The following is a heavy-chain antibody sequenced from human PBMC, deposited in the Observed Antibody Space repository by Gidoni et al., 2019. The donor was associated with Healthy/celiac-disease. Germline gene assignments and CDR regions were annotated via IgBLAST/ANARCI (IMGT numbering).Heavy chain of an antibody. V-gene: IGHV3-33*01. CDR1: GFTFSSYG. CDR3: ARDRGYYDSSGLDY. J-gene: IGHJ4*02. CDR2: RGYDGSNK. Sequence: QVQLVESGGGVVQPGRSLRLSCAAAGFTFSSYGMHWVRQAPGKGLEWVAVRGYDGSNKSYADSVKGRFTISRDNSKNTLYLQMNSLRAEDTAVYYCARDRGYYDSSGLDYWGQGTLVTVSS. D-gene: IGHD3-22*01.